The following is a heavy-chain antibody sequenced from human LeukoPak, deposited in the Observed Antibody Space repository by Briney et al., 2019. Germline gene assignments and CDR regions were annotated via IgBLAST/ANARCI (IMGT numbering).Heavy chain of an antibody. CDR1: GFTFTSYA. CDR3: AKDRQCLDY. J-gene: IGHJ4*02. D-gene: IGHD2-2*01. Sequence: GGSLRLSCAASGFTFTSYAMSWVRQAPGKGLEWVSAISGSGGSTYYADSVKGRFTISRDNSKNTVYLQMNNLRAEDTAVYYCAKDRQCLDYWGQGTLVTVSS. V-gene: IGHV3-23*01. CDR2: ISGSGGST.